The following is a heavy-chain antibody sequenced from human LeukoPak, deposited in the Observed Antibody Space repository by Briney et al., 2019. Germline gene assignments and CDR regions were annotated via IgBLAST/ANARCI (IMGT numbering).Heavy chain of an antibody. D-gene: IGHD2-2*01. Sequence: SETLSLTCTVSGGSISSYYCSWIRQPPGKGLEWIGYIYYSGSTNYNPSLKSRVTISVDTSKNQFSLKLSSVTAADTAVYYCARAGVAAAQDLRYYYYGMDVWGQGTTVTVSS. J-gene: IGHJ6*02. CDR1: GGSISSYY. V-gene: IGHV4-59*01. CDR3: ARAGVAAAQDLRYYYYGMDV. CDR2: IYYSGST.